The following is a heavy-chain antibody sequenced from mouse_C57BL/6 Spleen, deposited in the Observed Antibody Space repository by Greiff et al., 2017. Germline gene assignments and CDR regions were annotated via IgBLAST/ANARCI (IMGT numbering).Heavy chain of an antibody. V-gene: IGHV1-54*01. J-gene: IGHJ4*01. CDR1: GYAFTNYL. D-gene: IGHD1-1*02. Sequence: VQLQESGAELVRPGTSVKVSCKASGYAFTNYLIEWVKQRPGQGLEWIGVINPGSGGTNYNEKFKGKATLTADKSSSTAYMQLSSLTSEDSAVYFCARGWGAAMDYWGQGTSVTVSS. CDR3: ARGWGAAMDY. CDR2: INPGSGGT.